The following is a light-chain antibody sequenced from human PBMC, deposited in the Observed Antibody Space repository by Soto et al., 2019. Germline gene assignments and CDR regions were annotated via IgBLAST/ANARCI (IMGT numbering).Light chain of an antibody. Sequence: QSALTQPRSVSGSPGQSVTISCTGTISDVGGYNYVSWYQQHQGKAPKLMIYDVSKRPSGVPDRFSGSKSGNTASLTISGLQAEDEADDYCCSYAGSYTVVFGGGTKVTVL. J-gene: IGLJ2*01. CDR2: DVS. V-gene: IGLV2-11*01. CDR1: ISDVGGYNY. CDR3: CSYAGSYTVV.